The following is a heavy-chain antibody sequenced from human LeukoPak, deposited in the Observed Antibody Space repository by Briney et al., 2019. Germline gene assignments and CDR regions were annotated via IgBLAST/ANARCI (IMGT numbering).Heavy chain of an antibody. Sequence: SETLPPTCPVHGGSFSGYYWSWVRPPPGKGLEWIGEINHSGSTNYNPSLKSRVTISVDTSKNQFSLKLSSVTAADTAVYYCARGRVHFPYWGQGTLVTVSS. CDR1: GGSFSGYY. D-gene: IGHD3-3*02. CDR3: ARGRVHFPY. J-gene: IGHJ4*02. V-gene: IGHV4-34*01. CDR2: INHSGST.